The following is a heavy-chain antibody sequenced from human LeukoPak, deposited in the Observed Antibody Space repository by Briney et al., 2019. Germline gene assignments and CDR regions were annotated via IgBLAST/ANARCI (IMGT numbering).Heavy chain of an antibody. V-gene: IGHV3-30*04. J-gene: IGHJ4*02. Sequence: GGSLRLSCAASGFTFSNYAMHWVRQAPGKGLEWVAVISYDANDKYYADSVKGRFTISRDNSKNTLYLQMNNLRAEDTAVYYCARDVSVVVLSSTPTQIDYWGQGTLVTVSS. CDR3: ARDVSVVVLSSTPTQIDY. D-gene: IGHD3-22*01. CDR2: ISYDANDK. CDR1: GFTFSNYA.